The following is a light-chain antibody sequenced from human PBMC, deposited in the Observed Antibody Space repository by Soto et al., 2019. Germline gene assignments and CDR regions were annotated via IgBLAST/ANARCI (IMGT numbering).Light chain of an antibody. Sequence: ESVLTQSPCTLSLSPGERATLSCRSSQSVSSSYLAWYQKKPGQAPRLLIYGASSRATGIPDRFSGSGSGTDLTLTISRLEPEDFAFYYCQQYDDWPWTFGQGTKVDIK. V-gene: IGKV3-20*01. CDR3: QQYDDWPWT. J-gene: IGKJ1*01. CDR1: QSVSSSY. CDR2: GAS.